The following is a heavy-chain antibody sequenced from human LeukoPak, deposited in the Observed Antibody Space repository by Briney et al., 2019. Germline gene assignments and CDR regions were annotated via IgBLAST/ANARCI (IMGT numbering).Heavy chain of an antibody. CDR2: INPNNGDT. Sequence: GASVKVSCKASGFTFTHYYIHWVRQAPGQGPEWMGWINPNNGDTKYAQKFQGRVTMTRDTSITTVYMELSRLRSDDTAFYYCARNGQLLSGGNWFDPWGQGALVTVSS. CDR3: ARNGQLLSGGNWFDP. D-gene: IGHD2-2*01. V-gene: IGHV1-2*02. CDR1: GFTFTHYY. J-gene: IGHJ5*02.